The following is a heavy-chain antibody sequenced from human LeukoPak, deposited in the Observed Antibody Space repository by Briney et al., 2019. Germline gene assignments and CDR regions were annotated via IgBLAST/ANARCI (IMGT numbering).Heavy chain of an antibody. CDR2: IYDSGST. V-gene: IGHV4-34*01. CDR3: ARHYGP. J-gene: IGHJ5*02. CDR1: GGSFSGYY. Sequence: SETLSLTCAVYGGSFSGYYWSWIRQPPGKGPEWIGSIYDSGSTYYNPSLKGRVTISVDTSKNQFSLKLNSVTAADTAVYYCARHYGPWGQGTLVTVSS. D-gene: IGHD3-16*01.